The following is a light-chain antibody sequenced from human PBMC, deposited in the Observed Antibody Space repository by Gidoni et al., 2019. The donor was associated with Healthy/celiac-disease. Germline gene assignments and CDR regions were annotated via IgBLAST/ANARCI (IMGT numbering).Light chain of an antibody. CDR1: QSVNST. Sequence: EIVMTQSPATLSVSPGERATLSCRASQSVNSTLTWYQQKPGQAPRLLIYGASTSATGIPARFSGSGSGTEFTLTISSLQSEDFAVYYCQQYNNWPPLTFGGGTKVEIK. CDR3: QQYNNWPPLT. V-gene: IGKV3-15*01. CDR2: GAS. J-gene: IGKJ4*01.